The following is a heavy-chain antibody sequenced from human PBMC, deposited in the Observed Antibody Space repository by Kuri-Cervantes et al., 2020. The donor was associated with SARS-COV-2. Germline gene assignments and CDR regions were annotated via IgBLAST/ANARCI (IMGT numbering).Heavy chain of an antibody. CDR2: IIPIFGTA. CDR3: ARGGRRYSSSQNKHNWFDP. CDR1: GGTFSSYA. Sequence: SVKVSCKASGGTFSSYAISWVRQAPGQGLEWMGGIIPIFGTANYAQKFQGRVTITADESTSTAYMELSSLRSDDTAVYYCARGGRRYSSSQNKHNWFDPWGQGTLVTVSS. V-gene: IGHV1-69*13. D-gene: IGHD6-6*01. J-gene: IGHJ5*02.